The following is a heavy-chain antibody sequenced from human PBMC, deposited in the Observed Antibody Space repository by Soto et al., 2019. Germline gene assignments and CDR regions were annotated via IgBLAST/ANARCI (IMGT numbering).Heavy chain of an antibody. D-gene: IGHD6-6*01. CDR3: AREYSSPSFDP. CDR1: GFTFISYG. V-gene: IGHV3-30*03. J-gene: IGHJ5*02. Sequence: LRLSCAASGFTFISYGMHWVRQAPGKGLEWVAVISYDGSNKYYADSVKGRFTISRDTSKNTLYLQMNSLRAEDTAVYYCAREYSSPSFDPWGQGTLVTVSS. CDR2: ISYDGSNK.